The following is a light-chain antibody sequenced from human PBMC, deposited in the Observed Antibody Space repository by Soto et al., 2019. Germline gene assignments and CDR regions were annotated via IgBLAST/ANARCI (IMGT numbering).Light chain of an antibody. J-gene: IGKJ1*01. CDR2: KAS. CDR3: QQYNSYWT. V-gene: IGKV1-5*03. Sequence: DIQMTQSPSTLSASVGDRVTITFRASQSISSWLARYQQKPGKAPKLLIYKASSLESGVPSRFSGSGSGTEFTLTISSLQPDDFATYYCQQYNSYWTFGQGTQVEIK. CDR1: QSISSW.